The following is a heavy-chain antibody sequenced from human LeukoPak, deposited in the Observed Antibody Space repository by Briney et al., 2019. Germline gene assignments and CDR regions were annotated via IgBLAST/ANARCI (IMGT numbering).Heavy chain of an antibody. D-gene: IGHD3-3*01. CDR2: ISYDGSNK. J-gene: IGHJ4*02. CDR3: ARGPFWSGYYDD. Sequence: GRSLRLSCAASGFTFSSYAMHWVRQAPGKGLEWVAVISYDGSNKYYADSVKGRFTISRDNSKNTLYLQMNSLRAEDTAVYYCARGPFWSGYYDDWGQGTLVTVSS. V-gene: IGHV3-30-3*01. CDR1: GFTFSSYA.